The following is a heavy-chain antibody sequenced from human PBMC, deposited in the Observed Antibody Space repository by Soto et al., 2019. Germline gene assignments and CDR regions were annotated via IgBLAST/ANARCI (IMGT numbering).Heavy chain of an antibody. CDR3: AKKVNSGPGSQYFDY. CDR1: GFTFSSYS. CDR2: SGGDDGTT. J-gene: IGHJ4*02. D-gene: IGHD3-10*01. Sequence: EVQLLESGGGLVQPGGSLRLSCAASGFTFSSYSMSWVRQAPGKGLEWVSGFRSGGDDGTTHYADSVKGRFTISRDNSKNTLFLQMDSLRAEDTAIYYCAKKVNSGPGSQYFDYWGQGPLVTVSS. V-gene: IGHV3-23*01.